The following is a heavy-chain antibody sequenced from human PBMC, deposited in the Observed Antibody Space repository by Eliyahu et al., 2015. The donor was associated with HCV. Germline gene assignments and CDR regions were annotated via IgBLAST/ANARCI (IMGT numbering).Heavy chain of an antibody. CDR3: ARVHIGSGGSWAPDAFDI. CDR2: IYYSGST. V-gene: IGHV4-59*01. CDR1: GGSXSSYY. Sequence: QVQLQESGPGLVKPSETLSLTCTVSGGSXSSYYWSWIRQPPGKGLEWIGYIYYSGSTNYNPSLKSRVTISVDTSKNQFSLKLSSVTAADTAVYYCARVHIGSGGSWAPDAFDIWGQGAMVTVSS. D-gene: IGHD2-15*01. J-gene: IGHJ3*02.